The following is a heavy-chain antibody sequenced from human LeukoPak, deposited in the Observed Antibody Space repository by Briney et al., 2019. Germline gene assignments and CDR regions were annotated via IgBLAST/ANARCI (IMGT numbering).Heavy chain of an antibody. CDR2: IYYSGST. Sequence: SETLSLTCTASGGSISSYYWSWIRQPPGKGLEWIGYIYYSGSTNYNPSLKSRVTISVDTSKNQFSLKLSSVTAADTAVYYCASHQLLNPSYFDYWGQGTLVTVSS. CDR3: ASHQLLNPSYFDY. D-gene: IGHD1-1*01. J-gene: IGHJ4*02. V-gene: IGHV4-59*08. CDR1: GGSISSYY.